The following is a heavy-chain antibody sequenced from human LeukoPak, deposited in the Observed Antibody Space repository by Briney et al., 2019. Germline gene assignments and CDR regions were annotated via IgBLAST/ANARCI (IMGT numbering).Heavy chain of an antibody. CDR2: INPSGGST. CDR1: GYTFTSYY. Sequence: ASVKVSCKASGYTFTSYYMHWVRQAPGQGLEWMGIINPSGGSTSYAQKFQGRVTITADKSTSTAYMELSSLRSEDTAVYYCARDARFLEWLTTKDYYYYYMDVWGKGTTVTVSS. J-gene: IGHJ6*03. D-gene: IGHD3-3*01. CDR3: ARDARFLEWLTTKDYYYYYMDV. V-gene: IGHV1-46*01.